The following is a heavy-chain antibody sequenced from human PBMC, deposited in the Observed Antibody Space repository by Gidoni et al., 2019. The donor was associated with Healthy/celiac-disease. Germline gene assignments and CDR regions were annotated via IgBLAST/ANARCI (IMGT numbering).Heavy chain of an antibody. D-gene: IGHD1-26*01. CDR1: GFTFSSYS. Sequence: EVQLVESGGGLVTPGVSLSLSCAASGFTFSSYSMNWVRQAPGKGLEWVSSISSSSSYIYDADSVKGRFTITRDNAQNSLYLQMNSLRAEDTAVYYCARDIVGATPDYWGQGTLVTVSS. J-gene: IGHJ4*02. CDR3: ARDIVGATPDY. V-gene: IGHV3-21*01. CDR2: ISSSSSYI.